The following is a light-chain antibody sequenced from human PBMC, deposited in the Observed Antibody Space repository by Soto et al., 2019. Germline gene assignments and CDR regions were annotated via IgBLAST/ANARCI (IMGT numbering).Light chain of an antibody. CDR3: QHADSLPLIT. Sequence: DIQMTQDPSSVSPPLGDRVTIPYLSSEDISTWLAWYQQKPGKAPKLLIYDASSLKSGVPSRFSGSGSGTDFTLTISSLQPEDFATYYCQHADSLPLITFGQGTLLAIK. V-gene: IGKV1-12*01. CDR2: DAS. CDR1: EDISTW. J-gene: IGKJ5*01.